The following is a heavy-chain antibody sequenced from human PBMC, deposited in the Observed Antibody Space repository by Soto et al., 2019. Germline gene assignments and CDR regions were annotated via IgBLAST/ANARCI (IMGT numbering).Heavy chain of an antibody. Sequence: QVQLVQSGAEVKKPGASVKVSCKASGYTFTNYYMHWVRQAPGQGLEWMGKINPSGGSTSYAQTFQGRVTMTRDTSTSTVYMELSSLRSEDTAVYYCARPYCSGGSCYDYFDYWGQGTLVTVSS. V-gene: IGHV1-46*01. CDR3: ARPYCSGGSCYDYFDY. D-gene: IGHD2-15*01. CDR1: GYTFTNYY. CDR2: INPSGGST. J-gene: IGHJ4*02.